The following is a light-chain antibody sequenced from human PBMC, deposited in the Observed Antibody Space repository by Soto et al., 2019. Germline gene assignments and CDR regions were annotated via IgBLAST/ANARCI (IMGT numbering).Light chain of an antibody. CDR3: SSYAGSNYV. Sequence: QSVLTQPPSASGSPGQSVTISCTGTSSDVGGYNYVSWYQQHPGKAPKLMIYEVSKRPSGVPDRFSGSKSGNTASLTVSGRQAEDEADYYCSSYAGSNYVFGTGTKLTVL. CDR1: SSDVGGYNY. J-gene: IGLJ1*01. V-gene: IGLV2-8*01. CDR2: EVS.